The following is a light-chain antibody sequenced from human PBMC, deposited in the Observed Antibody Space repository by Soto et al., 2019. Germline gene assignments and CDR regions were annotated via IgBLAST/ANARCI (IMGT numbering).Light chain of an antibody. Sequence: AIQLTQSPSSLSAFVGERVTITCRASQGIKNNLGWYQQKPGQAPRLLIYVASYIQRGVPSRFIGSGSGTDFTLTIRGLQPEDFATYYCLQDYSYPRTCGQGTKVELK. CDR3: LQDYSYPRT. V-gene: IGKV1-6*01. J-gene: IGKJ1*01. CDR2: VAS. CDR1: QGIKNN.